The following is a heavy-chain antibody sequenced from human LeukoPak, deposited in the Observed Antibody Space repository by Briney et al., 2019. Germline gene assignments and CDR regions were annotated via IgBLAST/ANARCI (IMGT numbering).Heavy chain of an antibody. Sequence: GGSLRLSCAASGFTFHDYGMTWVRQVPGKGLEWVSGINWNSGNTGYADSVKGRFTISRDNAKNSLYLQMNDLRAEDTALYYCARAKACSSTTCPSDIWGLGTRATVSS. J-gene: IGHJ3*02. CDR2: INWNSGNT. V-gene: IGHV3-20*04. CDR3: ARAKACSSTTCPSDI. CDR1: GFTFHDYG. D-gene: IGHD2-2*01.